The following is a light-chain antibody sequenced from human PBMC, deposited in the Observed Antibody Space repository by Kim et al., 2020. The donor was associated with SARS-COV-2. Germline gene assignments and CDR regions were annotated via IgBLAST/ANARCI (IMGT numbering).Light chain of an antibody. Sequence: LFQHFPERAPKRLIYAEPKRTLGIPRRFSAPVSGTSATLRLTGLQSGDEDDYYCGRWDSSRGVGVFGGGTQLTVL. V-gene: IGLV1-51*01. CDR3: GRWDSSRGVGV. J-gene: IGLJ2*01. CDR2: AEP.